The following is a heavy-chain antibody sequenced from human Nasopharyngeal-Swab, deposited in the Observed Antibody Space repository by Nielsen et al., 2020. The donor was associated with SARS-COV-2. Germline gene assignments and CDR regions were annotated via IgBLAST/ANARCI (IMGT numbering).Heavy chain of an antibody. Sequence: ASVKVSCKASGGTFSSYAISWVRQAPGQGLEWMGIINPSGGSTSYAQKFQGRVTMTRDTSTSTVYMELSSLRSEDTAVYYCARDIVVVPAAYTYNWFDPWGQGTLVTVSS. D-gene: IGHD2-2*01. CDR3: ARDIVVVPAAYTYNWFDP. CDR2: INPSGGST. V-gene: IGHV1-46*01. CDR1: GGTFSSYA. J-gene: IGHJ5*02.